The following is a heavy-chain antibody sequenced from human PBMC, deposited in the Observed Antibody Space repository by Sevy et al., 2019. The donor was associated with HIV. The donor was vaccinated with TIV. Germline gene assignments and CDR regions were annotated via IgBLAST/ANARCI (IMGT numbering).Heavy chain of an antibody. Sequence: SETLSLTCTVSGGSISSGGYYWSWIRQHPGKGLEWIGYIYYSGSTYYNPSLKSRVTISVDTSKNHFSLRLSSVTAADTAVDYWARGTWDYDYVWGSYRYDYWGQGTLVTVSS. CDR2: IYYSGST. J-gene: IGHJ4*02. CDR1: GGSISSGGYY. V-gene: IGHV4-31*03. CDR3: ARGTWDYDYVWGSYRYDY. D-gene: IGHD3-16*02.